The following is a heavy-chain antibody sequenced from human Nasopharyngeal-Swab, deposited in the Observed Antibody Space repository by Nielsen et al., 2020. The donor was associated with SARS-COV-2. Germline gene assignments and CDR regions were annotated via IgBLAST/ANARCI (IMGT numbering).Heavy chain of an antibody. V-gene: IGHV3-23*01. D-gene: IGHD2-21*01. CDR1: GFTFSSYA. CDR3: AKAPYLRGLDV. Sequence: GGSLRLSCAASGFTFSSYAMSWVRQAPGKGLAWVSIISGSGDTTYYADSVNDRFTISRDNSKNTLYLQMNSLRVEDTALYYCAKAPYLRGLDVWGQGTTVNVSS. J-gene: IGHJ6*02. CDR2: ISGSGDTT.